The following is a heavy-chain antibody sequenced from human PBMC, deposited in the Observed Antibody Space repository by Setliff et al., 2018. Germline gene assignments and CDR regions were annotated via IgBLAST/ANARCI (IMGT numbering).Heavy chain of an antibody. CDR3: ARGPRITIFGVVSLSLYGMDV. CDR2: INPNSGGT. J-gene: IGHJ6*02. V-gene: IGHV1-2*04. CDR1: RYTFNDYY. Sequence: ASVKVSCKAFRYTFNDYYIHWVRQAPGQGLEWMGWINPNSGGTNYAQKFQGWVTMTRDTSISTAYMELSRLRSDDTAVYYCARGPRITIFGVVSLSLYGMDVWGQGTTVTVSS. D-gene: IGHD3-3*01.